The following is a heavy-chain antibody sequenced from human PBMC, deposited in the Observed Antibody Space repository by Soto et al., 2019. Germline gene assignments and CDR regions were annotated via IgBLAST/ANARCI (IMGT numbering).Heavy chain of an antibody. V-gene: IGHV3-48*04. Sequence: EVQLVESGGGLVQPGGSLRLSCAVSGFTFSGYSFNWVRQAPGGGLEWVSFIGSTGSVTHYADSVMGRFTISRDNARNSLYLQMDSLRADDTAVYRGARARPTSGPAYGLDIWGQGTVVTVSS. D-gene: IGHD4-17*01. CDR3: ARARPTSGPAYGLDI. CDR2: IGSTGSVT. J-gene: IGHJ3*02. CDR1: GFTFSGYS.